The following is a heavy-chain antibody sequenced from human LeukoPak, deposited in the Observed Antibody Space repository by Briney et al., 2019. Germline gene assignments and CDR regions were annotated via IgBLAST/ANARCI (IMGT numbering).Heavy chain of an antibody. V-gene: IGHV1-8*01. CDR3: AYSSSLGWFDP. J-gene: IGHJ5*02. D-gene: IGHD6-13*01. Sequence: ASVKVSCKASGFTFTSYDINWVRQAPGQGLEWMGWMNPNSGNTRYAQKVQGRITMTRDTSISTAYMELSRLRSDDTAVYYCAYSSSLGWFDPWGQGTLVTVSS. CDR1: GFTFTSYD. CDR2: MNPNSGNT.